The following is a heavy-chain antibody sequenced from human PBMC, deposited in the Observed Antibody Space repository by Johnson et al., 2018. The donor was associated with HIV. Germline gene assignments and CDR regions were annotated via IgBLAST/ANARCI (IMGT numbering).Heavy chain of an antibody. J-gene: IGHJ3*02. CDR1: GFTFSSYD. V-gene: IGHV3-13*01. CDR2: IGTAGDT. D-gene: IGHD3-10*01. Sequence: VQLVESRGGLVQPGGSPRLSCGASGFTFSSYDMHWVRQATGKGLEWVSAIGTAGDTYYPGSVKGRFTISRENAKNSLYLQMNSLRAGDTAVYYCARENGGGAFDIWGQGTMVTVSS. CDR3: ARENGGGAFDI.